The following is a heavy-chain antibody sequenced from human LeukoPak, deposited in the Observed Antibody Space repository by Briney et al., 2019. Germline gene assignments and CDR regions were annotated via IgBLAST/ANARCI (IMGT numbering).Heavy chain of an antibody. CDR2: MNPNSGNT. D-gene: IGHD2-8*02. V-gene: IGHV1-8*03. Sequence: ASVKVSCKASGYTFTSYDINWVRQATGQGLEWMGWMNPNSGNTGYAQKFQGRVTITRNTSISTAYMELSSLRSEDTAVYYCARGGSGVEYYYYYYMDVWGKGTTVTVSS. CDR1: GYTFTSYD. J-gene: IGHJ6*03. CDR3: ARGGSGVEYYYYYYMDV.